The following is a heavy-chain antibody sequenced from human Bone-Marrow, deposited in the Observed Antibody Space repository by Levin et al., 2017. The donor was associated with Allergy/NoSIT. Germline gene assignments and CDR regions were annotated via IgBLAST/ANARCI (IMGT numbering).Heavy chain of an antibody. CDR3: ARHGGGYGNSPDAFDL. CDR1: GYSFKNYW. Sequence: GESLKISCKGSGYSFKNYWIGWVRQMPGKGLEWMGMIYRGESDDTRYSPSFQGQVTISADKSMRTAYLQWSSLKASDTAMYYCARHGGGYGNSPDAFDLWGQGTMVTVYS. CDR2: IYRGESDDT. J-gene: IGHJ3*01. D-gene: IGHD4-23*01. V-gene: IGHV5-51*01.